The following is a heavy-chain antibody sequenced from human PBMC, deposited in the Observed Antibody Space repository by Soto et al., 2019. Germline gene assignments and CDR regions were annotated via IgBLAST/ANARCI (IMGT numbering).Heavy chain of an antibody. V-gene: IGHV1-69*04. Sequence: SVKVSCKASGGTFNNYPISWVRQAPGQGLEWMGRIIPILGIANYAQKFQGRVTITADKSTSTAYMELSSLRSEDTAVYYCARGGDGHNFDYWGQGTLVPVSS. CDR3: ARGGDGHNFDY. CDR2: IIPILGIA. D-gene: IGHD5-12*01. J-gene: IGHJ4*02. CDR1: GGTFNNYP.